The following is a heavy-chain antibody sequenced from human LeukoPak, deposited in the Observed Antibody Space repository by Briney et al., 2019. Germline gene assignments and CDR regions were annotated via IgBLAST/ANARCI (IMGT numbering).Heavy chain of an antibody. V-gene: IGHV4-31*03. CDR2: IHHSGIT. CDR3: ARQYASGSLNWFDP. D-gene: IGHD3-10*01. CDR1: GGSISSGGYY. Sequence: SQTLSLTCTVSGGSISSGGYYWSWLRQHPGTGLEWIAYIHHSGITHYNPSLKSRVTISVDTSKNLFSLRLSSVTAADTAVYYCARQYASGSLNWFDPWGQGTLVTVSS. J-gene: IGHJ5*02.